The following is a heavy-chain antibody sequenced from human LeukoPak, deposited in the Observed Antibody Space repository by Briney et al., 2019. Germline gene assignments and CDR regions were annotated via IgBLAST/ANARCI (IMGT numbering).Heavy chain of an antibody. Sequence: SETLSLTCTVSGGSISSYYWSWIRQPPGKGLEWIGYIYTSGSTNYNPSLKSRVTISVDTSKNQFSLKLSSVTAADTAVYYCARSYYYGIDFDYWGQGTLVTVSS. J-gene: IGHJ4*02. CDR3: ARSYYYGIDFDY. V-gene: IGHV4-4*09. D-gene: IGHD3-10*01. CDR2: IYTSGST. CDR1: GGSISSYY.